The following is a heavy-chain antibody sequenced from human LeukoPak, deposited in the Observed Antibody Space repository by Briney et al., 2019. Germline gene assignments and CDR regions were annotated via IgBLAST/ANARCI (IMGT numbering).Heavy chain of an antibody. CDR2: INHSGST. D-gene: IGHD6-19*01. CDR3: ARAVSSGWDPYFDY. J-gene: IGHJ4*02. CDR1: GGSFSGYY. Sequence: SETPSLTCAVYGGSFSGYYWSWIRQPPGKGLEWIGEINHSGSTNYNPSLKSRVTISVDTSKNQFSLKLSSVTAADTAVYYCARAVSSGWDPYFDYWGQGTLVTVSS. V-gene: IGHV4-34*01.